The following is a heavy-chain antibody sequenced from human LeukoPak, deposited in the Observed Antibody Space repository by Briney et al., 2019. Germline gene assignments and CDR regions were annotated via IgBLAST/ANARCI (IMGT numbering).Heavy chain of an antibody. Sequence: PSETLSLTCTVSGGSISGGSYYWRWIRQPAGKGLEWIGRIYTSGNTNYNPSLKSQITISVDTSTNQFSLKLSSVTATDTAVYYCARELVAASQFFDYWGQGTLVTVSS. CDR3: ARELVAASQFFDY. CDR1: GGSISGGSYY. CDR2: IYTSGNT. D-gene: IGHD2-15*01. V-gene: IGHV4-61*02. J-gene: IGHJ4*02.